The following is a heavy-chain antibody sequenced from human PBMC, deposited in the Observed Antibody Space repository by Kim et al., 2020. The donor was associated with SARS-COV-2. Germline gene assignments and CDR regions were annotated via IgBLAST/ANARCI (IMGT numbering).Heavy chain of an antibody. V-gene: IGHV3-48*02. J-gene: IGHJ6*02. D-gene: IGHD3-10*01. CDR3: ATDRGASGMVV. Sequence: GGSLRLSCVGSGFIFNTYNMDWVRRAPGKGLEWISYIGDRSTSIYYADSVKGRFTISRDDAKNSLYLQMNSLRDEDTAVYYCATDRGASGMVVWGQGTTVTVSS. CDR1: GFIFNTYN. CDR2: IGDRSTSI.